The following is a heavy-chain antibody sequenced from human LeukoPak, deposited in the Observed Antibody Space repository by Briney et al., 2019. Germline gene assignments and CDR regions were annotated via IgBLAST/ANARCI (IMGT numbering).Heavy chain of an antibody. CDR1: GYTFTSYG. V-gene: IGHV1-18*01. Sequence: ASVKVSCKASGYTFTSYGISWVRQAPGQGLEWMGWISAYNGNTNYAQKLQGRVTMTTDTSTSTAYVELRSLRSDDTAVYYCAREGGYNAEIDYWGQGTLVTVSS. D-gene: IGHD5-24*01. CDR3: AREGGYNAEIDY. J-gene: IGHJ4*02. CDR2: ISAYNGNT.